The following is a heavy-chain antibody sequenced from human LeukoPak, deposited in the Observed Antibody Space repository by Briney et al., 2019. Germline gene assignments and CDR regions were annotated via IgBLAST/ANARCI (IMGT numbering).Heavy chain of an antibody. D-gene: IGHD4-17*01. Sequence: SETLSLTCAVSGVSFNDYYWSWVRQTPGKGLKWIGEINHSGYTNDSPSLKSRVTLSIDTSRKQFSLNLRSVTVADTGIYYCTRMTTGHDYWGQGTLVTVSS. J-gene: IGHJ4*02. CDR1: GVSFNDYY. V-gene: IGHV4-34*01. CDR2: INHSGYT. CDR3: TRMTTGHDY.